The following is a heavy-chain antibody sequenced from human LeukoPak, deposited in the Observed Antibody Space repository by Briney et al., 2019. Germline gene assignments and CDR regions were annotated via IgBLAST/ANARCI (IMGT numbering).Heavy chain of an antibody. Sequence: GGSLRLSCAASGFTFSNAWMSWVRQAPGKGLEWASSISSSSSYIYYADSVKGRFTISRDNAKNSLYLQMNSLRAEDTAVYYCAREENDFLTGYYGFDSWGQGTLVTVSS. CDR1: GFTFSNAW. J-gene: IGHJ4*02. CDR2: ISSSSSYI. D-gene: IGHD3-9*01. CDR3: AREENDFLTGYYGFDS. V-gene: IGHV3-21*01.